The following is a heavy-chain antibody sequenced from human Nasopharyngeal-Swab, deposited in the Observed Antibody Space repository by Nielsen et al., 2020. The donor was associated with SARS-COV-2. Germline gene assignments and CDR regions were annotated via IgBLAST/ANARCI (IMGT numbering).Heavy chain of an antibody. Sequence: GGSLRLSCAASGFTFSTYAMTWVRQAPGKGLEWVSTIDAGGANTFYADSVKGRFTISRDNSKNTLYLQMNSLRADDTAVYYCARDRGLEYYDYWGQGTLVTVSS. D-gene: IGHD1-1*01. CDR1: GFTFSTYA. CDR2: IDAGGANT. V-gene: IGHV3-23*01. CDR3: ARDRGLEYYDY. J-gene: IGHJ4*02.